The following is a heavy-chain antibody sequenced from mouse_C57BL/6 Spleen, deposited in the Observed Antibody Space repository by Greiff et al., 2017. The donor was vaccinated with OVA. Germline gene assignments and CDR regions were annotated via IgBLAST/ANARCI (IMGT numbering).Heavy chain of an antibody. CDR2: INPNNGGT. CDR1: GYTFTDYN. J-gene: IGHJ4*01. V-gene: IGHV1-18*01. Sequence: VQLKESGPELVKPGASVKIPCKASGYTFTDYNMDWVKQSHGKSLEWIGDINPNNGGTIYNQKFKGKATLTVDKSSSTAYMELRSLTSEDTAVYCCERRDYGSSYDYAMGYWGQRTSVTVSS. CDR3: ERRDYGSSYDYAMGY. D-gene: IGHD1-1*01.